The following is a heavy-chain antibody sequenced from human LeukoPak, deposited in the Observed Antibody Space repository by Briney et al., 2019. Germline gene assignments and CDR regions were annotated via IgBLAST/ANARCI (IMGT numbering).Heavy chain of an antibody. V-gene: IGHV3-23*01. Sequence: PGGSLRLSCAASGFTFSSYAMSWVRQAPGKGLEWVSAISGSGGSTYYADSVKGRFTISRDNSKNTLYLQMNSLRAEDTAVYYCARDGCSTTSCYADWGQGTLVTVSS. CDR2: ISGSGGST. CDR1: GFTFSSYA. D-gene: IGHD2-2*01. CDR3: ARDGCSTTSCYAD. J-gene: IGHJ4*02.